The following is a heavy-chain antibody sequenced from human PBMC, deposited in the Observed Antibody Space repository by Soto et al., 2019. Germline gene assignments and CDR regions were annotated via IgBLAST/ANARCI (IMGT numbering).Heavy chain of an antibody. J-gene: IGHJ4*02. CDR3: AKVLTGYYYYFEY. D-gene: IGHD3-9*01. CDR2: VGGSGEYT. V-gene: IGHV3-23*01. CDR1: GFTFSSYA. Sequence: GSLRLSCAASGFTFSSYAMIWVRQAPGKGLEWVSGVGGSGEYTYYADSVKGRFTISRDNSKNTVYLQISSLRAEDTAVYYCAKVLTGYYYYFEYWGQGTLVTVSS.